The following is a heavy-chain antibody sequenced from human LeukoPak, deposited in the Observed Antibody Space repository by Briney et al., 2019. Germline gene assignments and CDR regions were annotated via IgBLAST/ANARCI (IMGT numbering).Heavy chain of an antibody. Sequence: PSETLSLTCIVSGGSICSYYWSWMQQPPGKGLEWIAYIYYSGSTNYNPSLKSRVTISVDTSKNQFSLNLSSVTAADTAVYYCARRPPKSIFDYWGQGTLVTVSS. CDR2: IYYSGST. CDR3: ARRPPKSIFDY. V-gene: IGHV4-59*08. D-gene: IGHD2-21*01. CDR1: GGSICSYY. J-gene: IGHJ4*02.